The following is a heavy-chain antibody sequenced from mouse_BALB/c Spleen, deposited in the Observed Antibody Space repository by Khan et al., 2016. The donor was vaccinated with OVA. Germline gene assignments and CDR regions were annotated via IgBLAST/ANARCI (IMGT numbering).Heavy chain of an antibody. Sequence: QVQLKQSGPGLVQPSQSLSITCTVSGFSLTTYGVHWVRQSPGKGLEWLGVIWSGGSTDYNAAFISRLSISKDSSKSQVFFQMNSLQDNDTAIYYCARNYDYDGGLAYWGQGTLVTVSA. CDR1: GFSLTTYG. J-gene: IGHJ3*01. V-gene: IGHV2-2*02. D-gene: IGHD2-4*01. CDR3: ARNYDYDGGLAY. CDR2: IWSGGST.